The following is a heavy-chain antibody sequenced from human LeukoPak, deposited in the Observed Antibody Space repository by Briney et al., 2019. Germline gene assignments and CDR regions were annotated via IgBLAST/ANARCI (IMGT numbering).Heavy chain of an antibody. CDR1: GFTFSSYA. J-gene: IGHJ4*02. V-gene: IGHV3-30*04. CDR2: IASDGSNK. D-gene: IGHD2-2*02. Sequence: GGSLRLSCAASGFTFSSYAMHWVRQAPGKGLEWGAVIASDGSNKYYADSMKDRFTISRDNSKNTLYLQMNSLRGEDTAVYSCARGQRRHIHMAPSFDYWGQGTLVTVSS. CDR3: ARGQRRHIHMAPSFDY.